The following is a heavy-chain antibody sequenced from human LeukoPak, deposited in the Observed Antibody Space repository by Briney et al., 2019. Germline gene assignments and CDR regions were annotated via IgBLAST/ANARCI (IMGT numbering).Heavy chain of an antibody. J-gene: IGHJ4*02. Sequence: SETLSLTCTVSGGSISSGDYYWSWIRQPPGKGLEWIGYIYYSGSTYYNPSLKSRVTISVDTSKNQFSLKLSSVTAADTAVYYCARANGYDFYGGYWGQGTLVTVSS. V-gene: IGHV4-30-4*01. CDR3: ARANGYDFYGGY. D-gene: IGHD5-12*01. CDR2: IYYSGST. CDR1: GGSISSGDYY.